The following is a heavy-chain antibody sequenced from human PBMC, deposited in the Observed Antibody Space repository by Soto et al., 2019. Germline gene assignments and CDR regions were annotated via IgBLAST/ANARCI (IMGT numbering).Heavy chain of an antibody. Sequence: ASVKVSCKASGYTFTSYDINWVRQATGQGLEWMGWMNPNSGNTGYAQKFQGRVTMTRNTSISTAYMELSSLRSEDTAVYYCARGSRRGYCSSTSCYRMDVWGQGTTVTV. CDR3: ARGSRRGYCSSTSCYRMDV. CDR1: GYTFTSYD. CDR2: MNPNSGNT. J-gene: IGHJ6*02. D-gene: IGHD2-2*02. V-gene: IGHV1-8*01.